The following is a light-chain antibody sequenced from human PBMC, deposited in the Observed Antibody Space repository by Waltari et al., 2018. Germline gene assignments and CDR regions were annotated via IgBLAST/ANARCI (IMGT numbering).Light chain of an antibody. CDR3: QHYVRLPVT. J-gene: IGKJ1*01. Sequence: IVLKPSPGTLSLSPGERANLSCRASQSVGRSLAWYQQKPGQAPRLLIYGASIRATGIPDRFSGGGSGTDFSLTISRLEPEDFAAYHCQHYVRLPVTFGQGTKVEIK. CDR1: QSVGRS. CDR2: GAS. V-gene: IGKV3-20*01.